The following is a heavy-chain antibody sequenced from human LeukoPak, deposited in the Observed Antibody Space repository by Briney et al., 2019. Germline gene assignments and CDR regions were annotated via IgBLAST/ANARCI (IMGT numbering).Heavy chain of an antibody. Sequence: PSETLSLTCTVSGGSISSSSYYWGWIRQPPGKGLEWIGSIYYSGSTYYNPSLKSRVTISVDTSKNQFSLKLSSVTAADTAVYYCARGAVPEPASWFDPWGQGTLVTVSS. CDR1: GGSISSSSYY. V-gene: IGHV4-39*07. CDR2: IYYSGST. CDR3: ARGAVPEPASWFDP. D-gene: IGHD1-14*01. J-gene: IGHJ5*02.